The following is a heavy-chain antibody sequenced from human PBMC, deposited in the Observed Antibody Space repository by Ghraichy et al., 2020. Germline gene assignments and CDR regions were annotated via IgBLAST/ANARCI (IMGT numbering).Heavy chain of an antibody. CDR2: IYYSGST. Sequence: SETLSLTCTVSGGSISSSSYYWGWIRQPPGKGLEWIGSIYYSGSTYYNPSLKSRVTISVDTSKNQFSLKLSSVTAADTAVYYCARCQTTVTNWYFDLWGRGTLVTVSS. V-gene: IGHV4-39*01. J-gene: IGHJ2*01. D-gene: IGHD4-17*01. CDR3: ARCQTTVTNWYFDL. CDR1: GGSISSSSYY.